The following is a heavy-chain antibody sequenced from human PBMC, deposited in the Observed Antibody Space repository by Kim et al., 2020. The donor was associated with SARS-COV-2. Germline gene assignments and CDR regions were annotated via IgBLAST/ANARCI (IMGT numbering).Heavy chain of an antibody. D-gene: IGHD1-1*01. J-gene: IGHJ4*02. Sequence: SGGSTYYADSVKGRFTISRDNSKNTLYLQMNSLRAEDTAVYYCAQGYPGHWGQGTLVTVSS. CDR2: SGGST. V-gene: IGHV3-66*01. CDR3: AQGYPGH.